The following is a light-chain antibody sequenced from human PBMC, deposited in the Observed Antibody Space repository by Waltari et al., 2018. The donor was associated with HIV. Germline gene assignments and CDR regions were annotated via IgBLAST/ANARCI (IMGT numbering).Light chain of an antibody. V-gene: IGKV3-20*01. CDR3: RHYGGSFRT. CDR2: GAS. Sequence: EIVLMQSPGTLSLSPGERATLSCRASQSVSINYLAWYQQKPGLAPRLLIFGASSRATGIPDRFSGSGSGTDFTLTISRLEPEDFAAYFCRHYGGSFRTFGQGTKLEIK. J-gene: IGKJ2*01. CDR1: QSVSINY.